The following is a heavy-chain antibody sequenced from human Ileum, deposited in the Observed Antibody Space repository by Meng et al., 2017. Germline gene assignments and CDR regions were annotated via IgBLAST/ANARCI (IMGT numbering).Heavy chain of an antibody. J-gene: IGHJ4*02. Sequence: GESLKISCAASGFTFSSYWMHWVRQAPGKGLVWVSRINSDGSSTSYADSVKGRFTISRDNAKNTLYLQMNSLRAEDTAVYYCARAGIAVSDKGDYWGQGTLVTVSS. CDR2: INSDGSST. D-gene: IGHD6-19*01. CDR3: ARAGIAVSDKGDY. V-gene: IGHV3-74*01. CDR1: GFTFSSYW.